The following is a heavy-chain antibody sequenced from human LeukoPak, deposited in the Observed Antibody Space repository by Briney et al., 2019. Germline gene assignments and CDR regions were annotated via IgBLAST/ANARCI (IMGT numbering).Heavy chain of an antibody. Sequence: GGSLRLSCAASGFTFSTYAMSWVRQAPGKGLEWVSSIGGSGDFTYYAEYVRGRFTISRDNSKKTLYLQMNSLRAEDTAVYYCAKADRGWGVITKDWGQGTLVTVSS. V-gene: IGHV3-23*01. CDR3: AKADRGWGVITKD. CDR2: IGGSGDFT. J-gene: IGHJ4*02. CDR1: GFTFSTYA. D-gene: IGHD3-10*01.